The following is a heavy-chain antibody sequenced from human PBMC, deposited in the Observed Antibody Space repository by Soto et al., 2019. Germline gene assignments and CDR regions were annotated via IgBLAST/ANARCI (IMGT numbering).Heavy chain of an antibody. Sequence: WETLSLTCSVSGGSIVDYYWSWIWQPPGKGLEWIGFIYYTGNTRYNPSLGSRVTISLDTSKNQFSLKLTSVTAADTAFYYCARDVNRWELRGFFDPWGRGALVTVSS. CDR3: ARDVNRWELRGFFDP. D-gene: IGHD1-7*01. CDR2: IYYTGNT. CDR1: GGSIVDYY. J-gene: IGHJ5*02. V-gene: IGHV4-59*01.